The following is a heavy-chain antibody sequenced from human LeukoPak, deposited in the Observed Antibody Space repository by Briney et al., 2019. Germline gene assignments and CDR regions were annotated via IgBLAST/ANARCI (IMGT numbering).Heavy chain of an antibody. CDR2: ISAYNGNT. D-gene: IGHD6-6*01. V-gene: IGHV1-18*01. Sequence: ASVKVSCKASGYTFTSYGISWVRQAPGQGLEWMGWISAYNGNTDYAQKLQGRVTMTTDTSPSTAYMELRSLRSDDTAVYYCARDEYSSSSGVYWGQGTLVTVSS. J-gene: IGHJ4*02. CDR1: GYTFTSYG. CDR3: ARDEYSSSSGVY.